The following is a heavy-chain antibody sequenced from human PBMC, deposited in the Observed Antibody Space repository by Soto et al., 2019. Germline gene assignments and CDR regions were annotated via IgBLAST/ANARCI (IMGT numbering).Heavy chain of an antibody. CDR1: GFTFSSYA. CDR2: ISGSGGST. CDR3: AKEPRGGYCSGGSCYTREKYYYGMDV. D-gene: IGHD2-15*01. Sequence: GGSLRLSCAASGFTFSSYAMSWVRQAPGKGLEWVSAISGSGGSTYYADSVKGRFTISRDNSKNTLYLQMNSLRAEDTAVYYCAKEPRGGYCSGGSCYTREKYYYGMDVWGQGTTVTVSS. J-gene: IGHJ6*02. V-gene: IGHV3-23*01.